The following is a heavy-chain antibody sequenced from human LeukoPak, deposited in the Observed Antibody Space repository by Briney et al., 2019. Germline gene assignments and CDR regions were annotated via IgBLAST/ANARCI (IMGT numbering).Heavy chain of an antibody. CDR2: INHSGST. Sequence: IPSETLSLTCAVYGGSFSGYYWSWIRQPPGKGLEWIGEINHSGSTNYNPSLKSRVTISVDTSKNQFSLKLSSVTAADTAVYYCARDPQADYYDSSGYSHWGQGTLVTVSS. D-gene: IGHD3-22*01. CDR3: ARDPQADYYDSSGYSH. J-gene: IGHJ4*02. CDR1: GGSFSGYY. V-gene: IGHV4-34*01.